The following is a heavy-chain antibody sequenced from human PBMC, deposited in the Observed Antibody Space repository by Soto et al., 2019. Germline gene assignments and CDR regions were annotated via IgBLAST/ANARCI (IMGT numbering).Heavy chain of an antibody. J-gene: IGHJ6*02. CDR3: AREDISYGSGSYDFYGMDV. D-gene: IGHD3-10*01. V-gene: IGHV4-34*01. CDR1: GGSFSGYY. Sequence: SETLSLTCAVYGGSFSGYYWSWIRQPPGKGLERIGEINHSGSTNYNPSLKSRVTISVDTSKNQFSLKLSSVTAADTAVYYCAREDISYGSGSYDFYGMDVWGQGTTVT. CDR2: INHSGST.